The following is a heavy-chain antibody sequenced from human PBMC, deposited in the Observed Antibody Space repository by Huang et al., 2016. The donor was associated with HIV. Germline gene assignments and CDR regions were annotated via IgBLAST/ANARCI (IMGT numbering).Heavy chain of an antibody. Sequence: QMQLQQRGAGLLKPSETLSLTCGVSGGSFTGNYLTWIRQAPGKGLEWIGEVNDSGATNYNPSRNCRVTISLDKSNRELSLNLRSVTAADTAVYYCARQWTILEWLLGLDVWGQGTTVIVSS. J-gene: IGHJ6*02. CDR3: ARQWTILEWLLGLDV. V-gene: IGHV4-34*02. D-gene: IGHD3-3*01. CDR1: GGSFTGNY. CDR2: VNDSGAT.